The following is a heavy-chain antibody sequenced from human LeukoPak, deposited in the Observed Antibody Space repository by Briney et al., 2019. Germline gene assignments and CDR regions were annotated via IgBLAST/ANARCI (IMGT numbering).Heavy chain of an antibody. CDR2: TYYRSKWYS. Sequence: HPQTLSLTCALSGESLSSNSAAWHWLRQSPSRGLEWLGRTYYRSKWYSEYAVSVKSRISINPDTSKKQFSLQLNAVSPDDTAVYYCAREQNSYGYGYWGQGTLVTVSS. CDR3: AREQNSYGYGY. V-gene: IGHV6-1*01. J-gene: IGHJ4*02. D-gene: IGHD5-18*01. CDR1: GESLSSNSAA.